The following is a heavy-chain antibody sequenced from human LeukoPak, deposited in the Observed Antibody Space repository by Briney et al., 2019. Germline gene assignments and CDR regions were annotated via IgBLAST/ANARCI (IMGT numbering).Heavy chain of an antibody. D-gene: IGHD1-26*01. J-gene: IGHJ4*02. Sequence: GGSLGLSCAASGFTFSNYWMDWVRQSLGKGLEWVSRINNDGTSATYADSVKGRFTISRDNGKNTLFLQMNSLRVEDTAVYYCAMSTVGFDYWGQGTLVTASS. CDR1: GFTFSNYW. CDR2: INNDGTSA. CDR3: AMSTVGFDY. V-gene: IGHV3-74*01.